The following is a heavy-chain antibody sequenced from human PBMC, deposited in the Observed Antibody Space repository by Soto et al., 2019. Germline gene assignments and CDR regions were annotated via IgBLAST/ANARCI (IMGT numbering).Heavy chain of an antibody. J-gene: IGHJ4*02. CDR1: GYTFTSYA. CDR3: ARDRSGGLPFDY. CDR2: IIPIFGTA. V-gene: IGHV1-69*13. D-gene: IGHD6-19*01. Sequence: QVQLVQSGAEVKKPGASVKVSCKASGYTFTSYAMHWVRQAPGQRLEWMGGIIPIFGTANYAQKFQGRVTITADKSTSTAYMELSSLRSEDTAVYYCARDRSGGLPFDYWGQGTLVTVSS.